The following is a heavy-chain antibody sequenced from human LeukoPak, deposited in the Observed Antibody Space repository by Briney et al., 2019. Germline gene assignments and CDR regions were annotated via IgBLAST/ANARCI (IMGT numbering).Heavy chain of an antibody. V-gene: IGHV4-39*01. CDR1: GGSISSSSYY. CDR3: ARRLAGTEDY. Sequence: PSETLSLTCTVSGGSISSSSYYWGWIRQPPGKGLEWIGSIYYSGSTYYNPSLKSRVTISVDTSKNQFSPKLTSVTAAATAVYYCARRLAGTEDYWGQGTLVTVSS. CDR2: IYYSGST. J-gene: IGHJ4*02. D-gene: IGHD6-13*01.